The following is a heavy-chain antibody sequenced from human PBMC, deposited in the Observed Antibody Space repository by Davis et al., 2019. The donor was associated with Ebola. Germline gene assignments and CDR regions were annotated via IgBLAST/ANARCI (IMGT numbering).Heavy chain of an antibody. V-gene: IGHV1-46*01. J-gene: IGHJ4*02. CDR2: INPSGGST. CDR1: GYTFTSYY. Sequence: ASVKVSCKASGYTFTSYYMHWVRQAPGQGLEWMGIINPSGGSTSYAQKFQGRVIMTSDTATTTAYMEVASLRSDDTAVYYCARAQFPTTSDHWGQGTLVTVSS. CDR3: ARAQFPTTSDH. D-gene: IGHD1-1*01.